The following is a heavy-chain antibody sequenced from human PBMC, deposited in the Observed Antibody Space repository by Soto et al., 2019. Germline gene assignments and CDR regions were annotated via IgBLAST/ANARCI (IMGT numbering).Heavy chain of an antibody. J-gene: IGHJ6*03. Sequence: EVQLVESGGGLVQPGGSLRRPGAASECTCSGRSVHWVRQAPGKGLVWVSGIGKVGPDSTYADSVKGRLTSSRDHAKDTVSLQMNSLRVEDTAVYYCARGWFGPDVWGKGTTVTVSS. CDR3: ARGWFGPDV. V-gene: IGHV3-74*03. CDR2: IGKVGPDS. CDR1: ECTCSGRS. D-gene: IGHD3-10*01.